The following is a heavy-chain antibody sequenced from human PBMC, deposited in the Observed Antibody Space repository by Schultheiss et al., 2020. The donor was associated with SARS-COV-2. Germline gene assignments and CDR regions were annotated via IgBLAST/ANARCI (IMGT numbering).Heavy chain of an antibody. D-gene: IGHD3-16*01. Sequence: SETLSLTCTVSGGSISSYYWSWIRQPAGKGLEWIGRIYAGGNTNYNPSLKSRVTISVDTSKNQFSLKLSSVTAADTAVYYCASTTTFANAFDIWGQGTMVTVSS. V-gene: IGHV4-4*07. CDR3: ASTTTFANAFDI. CDR1: GGSISSYY. CDR2: IYAGGNT. J-gene: IGHJ3*02.